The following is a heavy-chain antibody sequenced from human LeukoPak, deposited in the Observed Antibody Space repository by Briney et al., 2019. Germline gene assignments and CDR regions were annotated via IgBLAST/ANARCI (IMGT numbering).Heavy chain of an antibody. CDR2: ISGSGDTT. V-gene: IGHV3-23*01. J-gene: IGHJ4*02. CDR3: AKDSPSRTATTEVPVDY. Sequence: GGSLRLSCTASGFTFNMYAMTWVCQAPGKGLEWVSSISGSGDTTYYADSVKGRFTISRDNSKNTLYLQMNSLRAEDTAVYYCAKDSPSRTATTEVPVDYWGQGTLVTVSS. D-gene: IGHD1/OR15-1a*01. CDR1: GFTFNMYA.